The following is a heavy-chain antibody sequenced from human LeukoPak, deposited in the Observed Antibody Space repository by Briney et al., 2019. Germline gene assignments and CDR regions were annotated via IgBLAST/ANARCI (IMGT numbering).Heavy chain of an antibody. D-gene: IGHD6-19*01. J-gene: IGHJ4*02. V-gene: IGHV3-66*01. CDR1: GFTVSSNY. CDR3: AVAYSSGWTVDY. Sequence: PGGSLRLSCAASGFTVSSNYMSWVRQSPGKGLEWVSLIYSGGSTYYADSVKGRFTISRDNSKNTLYLQMNSPRAEDTAVYYCAVAYSSGWTVDYWGQGTLVTVSS. CDR2: IYSGGST.